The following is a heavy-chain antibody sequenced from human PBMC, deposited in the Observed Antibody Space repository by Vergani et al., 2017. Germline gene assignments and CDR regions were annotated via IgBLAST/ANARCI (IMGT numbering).Heavy chain of an antibody. D-gene: IGHD3-22*01. J-gene: IGHJ4*02. CDR3: AIVTDYYDSSGYYLDY. CDR2: ISGGGDIT. V-gene: IGHV3-23*01. Sequence: EVQLLESGGGLAQPGGSLRLSCAASGFTFSSYAMSWVRQTPGKGLEWVSAISGGGDITYSAASVKGRFTISRDNFNNTLYLQMSGLRAEDTALYYCAIVTDYYDSSGYYLDYWGQGTLVTVSS. CDR1: GFTFSSYA.